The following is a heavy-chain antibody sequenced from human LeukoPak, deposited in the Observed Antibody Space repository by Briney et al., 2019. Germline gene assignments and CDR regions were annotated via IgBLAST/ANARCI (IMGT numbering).Heavy chain of an antibody. V-gene: IGHV7-4-1*02. CDR3: GRDPRLGIRGYTYGYIDY. J-gene: IGHJ4*02. D-gene: IGHD5-18*01. Sequence: ASVKVSCKTSGYTFSSYTTIWVRQAPGQGLEWMGWINTNTGNPTYAQGFTGRYVFSLDTSVSTAYLQISGLTADDTAVYFCGRDPRLGIRGYTYGYIDYWGQGTLVTVSS. CDR2: INTNTGNP. CDR1: GYTFSSYT.